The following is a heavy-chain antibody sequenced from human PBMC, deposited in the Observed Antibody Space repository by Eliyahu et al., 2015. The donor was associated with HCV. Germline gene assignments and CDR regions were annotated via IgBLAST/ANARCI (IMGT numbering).Heavy chain of an antibody. V-gene: IGHV3-15*01. CDR3: AALHGVPSPP. J-gene: IGHJ5*02. CDR2: IKPRNDGETT. D-gene: IGHD2-2*01. CDR1: GTRFSEAW. Sequence: EFQLVESGGGLVRPGGSLRLSCAASGTRFSEAWMSWVRQTPGKGLEWVGLIKPRNDGETTDYAAPVTGRFSISRDDSKTTVYLQMNSLKTEDTAVYYCAALHGVPSPPWGQGTLVTVSS.